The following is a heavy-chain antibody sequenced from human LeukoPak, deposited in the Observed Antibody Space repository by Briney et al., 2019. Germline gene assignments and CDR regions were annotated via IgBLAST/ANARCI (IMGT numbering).Heavy chain of an antibody. V-gene: IGHV3-74*03. J-gene: IGHJ4*02. CDR1: GFPFRSYW. Sequence: GGSLRLSCEPSGFPFRSYWMIWVRQAPGKGLVWVSRISGDGTIKTYADFVRGRFIVSRDNTKNILYLQMNSLKVEDTATYFCSRSQFDYWGQGVLVTVSS. CDR2: ISGDGTIK. CDR3: SRSQFDY.